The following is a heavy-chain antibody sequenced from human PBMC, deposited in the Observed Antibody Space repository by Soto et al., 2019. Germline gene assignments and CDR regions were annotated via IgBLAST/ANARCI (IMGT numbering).Heavy chain of an antibody. CDR3: AKDLGYGPGSYVGYHYYYGKDV. V-gene: IGHV3-23*01. D-gene: IGHD3-10*01. J-gene: IGHJ6*02. Sequence: EVQLLESGGGLVQPGGSLRLSCAASGFTFSSYAMSWVRQAPGKGLEWVSAISGSGGSTYYADSVKGRFTISRDNSKNTLYLQMNSLRAEDTAVYYCAKDLGYGPGSYVGYHYYYGKDVWGQGPTVTVSS. CDR1: GFTFSSYA. CDR2: ISGSGGST.